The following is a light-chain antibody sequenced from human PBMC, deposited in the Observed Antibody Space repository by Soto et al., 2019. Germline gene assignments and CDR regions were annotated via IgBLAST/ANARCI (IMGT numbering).Light chain of an antibody. Sequence: AIQMTQSPSSLSASVGDRVTIPCRASQGIRSELGWYQQKPGKAPNLLIYTASTLQSGVPSRFSGSGSGTDFTLTISSLQPEDFATYYCIQDYNYPLTFGGGTKVDIK. CDR3: IQDYNYPLT. CDR1: QGIRSE. V-gene: IGKV1-6*01. CDR2: TAS. J-gene: IGKJ4*01.